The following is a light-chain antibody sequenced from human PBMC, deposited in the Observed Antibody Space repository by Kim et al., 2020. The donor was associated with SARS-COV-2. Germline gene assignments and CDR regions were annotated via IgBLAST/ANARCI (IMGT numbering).Light chain of an antibody. CDR1: SNNVGNRG. Sequence: QAGLTQPPSVSKALRQTATLTCDGNSNNVGNRGTAWLQQHQGRPPKLLSYRNTDRPSGVSERFSASRSGNTASLTITGLQPEDEADYYCSAWDNSLNAWLFGGGTQLTVL. CDR2: RNT. J-gene: IGLJ2*01. CDR3: SAWDNSLNAWL. V-gene: IGLV10-54*04.